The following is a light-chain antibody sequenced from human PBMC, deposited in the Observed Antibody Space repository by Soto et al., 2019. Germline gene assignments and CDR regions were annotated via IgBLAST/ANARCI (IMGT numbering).Light chain of an antibody. CDR1: QSVSSSY. J-gene: IGKJ1*01. CDR3: QQYGSSGT. Sequence: EVVLTQSPGTVSLSPGERATLSGRASQSVSSSYLAWYQHKRGQAPRLLMYGASSRATGVPDRFSGWGSGTDFTLTISRLEPEDFAVYYCQQYGSSGTFGQGTKVDIK. CDR2: GAS. V-gene: IGKV3-20*01.